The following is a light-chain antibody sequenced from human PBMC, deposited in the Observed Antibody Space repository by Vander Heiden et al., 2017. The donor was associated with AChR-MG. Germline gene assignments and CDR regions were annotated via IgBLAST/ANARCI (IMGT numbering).Light chain of an antibody. V-gene: IGKV3-20*01. J-gene: IGKJ2*01. CDR3: QQHVSFPYT. Sequence: EIVLTQSPGTLSLSPGDRATRSCRASQSVSSSYLAWYQQRPGQAPRLLIYSTSNRATGLPDRFSGSGSGTDFTLTISRLEPEDFAVYYCQQHVSFPYTFGQGTKLQIK. CDR1: QSVSSSY. CDR2: STS.